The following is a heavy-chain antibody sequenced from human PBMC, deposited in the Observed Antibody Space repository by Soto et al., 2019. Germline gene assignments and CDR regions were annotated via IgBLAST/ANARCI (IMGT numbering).Heavy chain of an antibody. V-gene: IGHV3-23*01. CDR1: GFKFSNYA. CDR3: AKERRAGPNSAFYFDF. Sequence: LRLSYAASGFKFSNYAMSWVRQAPGKGLEWVSLISATGGGTYYADSVKGRFTISRDNSHNTLYLQVHSLTAEDTAVYYCAKERRAGPNSAFYFDFWGQGAQVTVSA. CDR2: ISATGGGT. D-gene: IGHD2-15*01. J-gene: IGHJ4*02.